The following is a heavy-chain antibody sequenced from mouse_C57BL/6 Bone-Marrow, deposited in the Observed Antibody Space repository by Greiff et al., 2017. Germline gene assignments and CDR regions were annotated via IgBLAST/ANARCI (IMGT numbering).Heavy chain of an antibody. D-gene: IGHD2-5*01. CDR1: GYTFTSYW. Sequence: QVQLQQPGTELVKPGASVKLSCKASGYTFTSYWMHWVKQRPGQGLEWIGNINPSNGGTNYNEKFKSKATLTVDKSSSTAYMQLIILTSEDSAVYSCARGYSTLCYFDYWGQGTTLTVSS. CDR3: ARGYSTLCYFDY. CDR2: INPSNGGT. J-gene: IGHJ2*01. V-gene: IGHV1-53*01.